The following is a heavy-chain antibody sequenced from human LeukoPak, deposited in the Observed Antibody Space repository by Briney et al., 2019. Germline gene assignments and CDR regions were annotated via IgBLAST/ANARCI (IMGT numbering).Heavy chain of an antibody. Sequence: SETLSLTCAVYGGSFSGYYWSWIRQPPGKGLEWIGEINHSGSTNYNPSLKSRVAISVDTSKNQFSLKLSSVTAADTAVYYWARVRVKPRLFDYWGQGTLVTVSS. D-gene: IGHD1-14*01. CDR2: INHSGST. CDR3: ARVRVKPRLFDY. J-gene: IGHJ4*02. CDR1: GGSFSGYY. V-gene: IGHV4-34*01.